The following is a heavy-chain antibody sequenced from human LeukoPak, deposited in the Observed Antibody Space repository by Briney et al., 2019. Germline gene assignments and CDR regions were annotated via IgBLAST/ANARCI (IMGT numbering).Heavy chain of an antibody. CDR1: GFTFSDYY. D-gene: IGHD2-2*01. CDR3: ARVPGYCSSTSCPYWYFDL. J-gene: IGHJ2*01. CDR2: ISSSGSTI. Sequence: GGSLRLSCAASGFTFSDYYMSWIRQAPGKGLEWVSYISSSGSTIYYAASVKGRFTISRDNAKNSLYLQMNSLRAEDTAVYYCARVPGYCSSTSCPYWYFDLWGRGTLVTVSS. V-gene: IGHV3-11*04.